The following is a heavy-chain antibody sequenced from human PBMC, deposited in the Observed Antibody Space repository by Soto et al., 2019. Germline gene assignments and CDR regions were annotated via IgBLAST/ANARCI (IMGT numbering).Heavy chain of an antibody. V-gene: IGHV1-8*02. CDR2: MNPNSGNT. Sequence: VASVKVSCKASGYIFTSYAMHWVRQAPGQRLEWMGWMNPNSGNTGYAQKFQGRVTMTRNTPISTAYMELSSLRSEDTAVYYCARNNKVAYYYYYGMDVWGQGTTVTVSS. J-gene: IGHJ6*02. CDR1: GYIFTSYA. CDR3: ARNNKVAYYYYYGMDV.